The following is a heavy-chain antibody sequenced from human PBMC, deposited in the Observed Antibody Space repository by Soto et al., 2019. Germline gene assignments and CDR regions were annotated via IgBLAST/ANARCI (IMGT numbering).Heavy chain of an antibody. V-gene: IGHV3-23*01. CDR2: SSATGAGT. CDR3: AKDRRAGGNYGLYSDF. CDR1: GFTFSSYG. J-gene: IGHJ4*02. D-gene: IGHD1-7*01. Sequence: EVQLLESGGGLVQPGGSLRLSCADSGFTFSSYGMTWVRQAPGKGLEWVSFSSATGAGTYYADSGKGRFTISRDNSKNTLYLQMTSLRADDTAVYYCAKDRRAGGNYGLYSDFWGQGALVIVSS.